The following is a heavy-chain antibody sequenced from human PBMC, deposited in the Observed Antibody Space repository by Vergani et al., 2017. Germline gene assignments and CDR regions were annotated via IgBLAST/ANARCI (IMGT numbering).Heavy chain of an antibody. CDR3: ARDTRRYCGGDCYFDY. Sequence: QVQLVESGGGLVKPGGSLRLSCAASGFTFSSYSMNWVRQAPGKGLEWIGSIYYSGSTYYNPSLKSRVTISVDTSKNQFSLKLSSVTAADTAVYYCARDTRRYCGGDCYFDYWGQGTLVTVSS. D-gene: IGHD2-21*02. J-gene: IGHJ4*02. V-gene: IGHV4-59*05. CDR1: GFTFSSYSMN. CDR2: IYYSGST.